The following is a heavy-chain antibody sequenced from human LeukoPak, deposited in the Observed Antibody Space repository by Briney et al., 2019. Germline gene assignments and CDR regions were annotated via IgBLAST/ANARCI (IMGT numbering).Heavy chain of an antibody. J-gene: IGHJ4*02. D-gene: IGHD3-10*01. CDR2: IYYSGST. V-gene: IGHV4-39*01. CDR1: GGSISSSSYY. CDR3: ASLGAADWAYYFDY. Sequence: SETLSLTCTVSGGSISSSSYYWGWIRQPPGKGLEWIGSIYYSGSTYYNPSLKSRVTISVDTSKNQFSLKLSSVTAADTAVYYCASLGAADWAYYFDYWGQGTLATVSS.